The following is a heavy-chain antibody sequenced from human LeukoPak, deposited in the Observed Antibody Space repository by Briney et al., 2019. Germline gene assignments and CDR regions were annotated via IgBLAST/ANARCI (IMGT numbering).Heavy chain of an antibody. CDR2: IYYSGST. CDR1: GGSISSYY. Sequence: SETLSLTCTVSGGSISSYYWSWIRQPPGKGLEWIGYIYYSGSTNYNPSLKRRVTISVDTSKNQFSLKLRSVTAADTAVYYCARSGSYSGERVCAYWGQGTLVTVSS. J-gene: IGHJ4*02. D-gene: IGHD1-26*01. CDR3: ARSGSYSGERVCAY. V-gene: IGHV4-59*01.